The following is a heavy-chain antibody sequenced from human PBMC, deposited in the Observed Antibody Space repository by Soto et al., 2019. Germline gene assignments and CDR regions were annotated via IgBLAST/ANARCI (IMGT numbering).Heavy chain of an antibody. J-gene: IGHJ6*02. D-gene: IGHD6-13*01. Sequence: ASVKVSCKASGYTFNSYYMHWVRQAPGQGLEWMGIINPSGGSTSYAQKFQGRVTITRDTSASTAYMELNSLRAEDTAVYYCARDRTIAAAGTGYGMDVWGQGTTVTVSS. CDR3: ARDRTIAAAGTGYGMDV. V-gene: IGHV1-46*02. CDR2: INPSGGST. CDR1: GYTFNSYY.